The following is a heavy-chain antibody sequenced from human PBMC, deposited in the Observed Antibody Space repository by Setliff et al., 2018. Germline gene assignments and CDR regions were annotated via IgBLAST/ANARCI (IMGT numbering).Heavy chain of an antibody. CDR3: AKDRGGATTRDF. D-gene: IGHD1-26*01. V-gene: IGHV3-23*01. J-gene: IGHJ4*02. CDR2: ISGSGGTT. Sequence: PGGSLRLSCVVSGFTFNNYAMTWVRQAPGKGLEWVSSISGSGGTTDYADSVRGRFTVSRDNSKDTVYLQLSSLRVDDTAVYYCAKDRGGATTRDFWGQGTLVTVSS. CDR1: GFTFNNYA.